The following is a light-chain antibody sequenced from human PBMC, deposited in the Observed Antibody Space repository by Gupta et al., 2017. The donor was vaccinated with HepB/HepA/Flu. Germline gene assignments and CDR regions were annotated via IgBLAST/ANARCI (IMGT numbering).Light chain of an antibody. V-gene: IGLV3-19*01. CDR1: SLRNYY. J-gene: IGLJ2*01. CDR2: DKN. Sequence: SSELPQDPAVSVALGQTVRITCQGDSLRNYYASWSQQKPGQAPVLVIYDKNNRPAGIPDRFSGSTSGNTASLTITGAQAEDEAEYYCNSRDSSGTHLLFGGGTKLTGL. CDR3: NSRDSSGTHLL.